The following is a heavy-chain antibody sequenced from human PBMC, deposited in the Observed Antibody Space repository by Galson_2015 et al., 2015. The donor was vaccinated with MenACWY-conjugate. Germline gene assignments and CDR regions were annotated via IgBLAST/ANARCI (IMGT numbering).Heavy chain of an antibody. CDR3: ARWLPGTFDAFDM. CDR2: ISAYNGNT. J-gene: IGHJ3*02. D-gene: IGHD5-12*01. V-gene: IGHV1-18*01. CDR1: GYTFTSYG. Sequence: SVKVSCKASGYTFTSYGITWVRQAPGQGLGWMGWISAYNGNTNYAQKLQGRVTMTTDTSTSTAYMELRSLRSDDTAVYYCARWLPGTFDAFDMWGQGAMVTVSS.